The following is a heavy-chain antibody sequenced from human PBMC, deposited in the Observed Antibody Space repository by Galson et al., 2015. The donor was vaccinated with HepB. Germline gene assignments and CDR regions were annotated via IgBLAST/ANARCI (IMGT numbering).Heavy chain of an antibody. CDR3: ARHPSSSWYPDDY. CDR2: IDPSDSYT. J-gene: IGHJ4*02. D-gene: IGHD6-13*01. CDR1: GYSFTSYW. V-gene: IGHV5-10-1*01. Sequence: KGSGYSFTSYWISWVRQMPGKGLEWMGRIDPSDSYTNYSPSFQGHVTISADKSISTAYLQWSSLKASDTAMYYCARHPSSSWYPDDYWGQGTLVTVSS.